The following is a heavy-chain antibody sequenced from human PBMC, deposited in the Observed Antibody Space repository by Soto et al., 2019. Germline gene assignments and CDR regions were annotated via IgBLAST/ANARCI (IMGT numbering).Heavy chain of an antibody. CDR1: GYTFSSYW. D-gene: IGHD3-16*01. V-gene: IGHV3-30*03. CDR2: ISYDGSYK. CDR3: ARSAFIYDNYSGMDV. Sequence: PGGSLRLSCAASGYTFSSYWMNWVRQAPGKGLEWVAVISYDGSYKYYADSVKGRFTISRDNSKNTLDLQMDSLRAEDTAVYYCARSAFIYDNYSGMDVWGQGTTVTVSS. J-gene: IGHJ6*02.